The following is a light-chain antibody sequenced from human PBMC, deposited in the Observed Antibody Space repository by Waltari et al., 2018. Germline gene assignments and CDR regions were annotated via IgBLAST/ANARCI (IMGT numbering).Light chain of an antibody. CDR3: QQYNNWPPVA. CDR1: QSVSSN. Sequence: EIVMTQSPATLSVSPGERATLSSRASQSVSSNLPWYQQKPGQAPRLLIYGASTRATGIPARFSGSGSGTEFTLTISSLQSEDFAVYYCQQYNNWPPVAFGQGTKVEIK. V-gene: IGKV3-15*01. J-gene: IGKJ1*01. CDR2: GAS.